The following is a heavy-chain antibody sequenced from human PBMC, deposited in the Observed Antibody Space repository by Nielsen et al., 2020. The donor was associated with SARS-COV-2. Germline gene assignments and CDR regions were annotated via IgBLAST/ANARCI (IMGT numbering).Heavy chain of an antibody. J-gene: IGHJ5*02. CDR1: GSSFTNYW. V-gene: IGHV5-10-1*01. D-gene: IGHD6-19*01. Sequence: GGSLRLSCKGSGSSFTNYWISWVRQMPGKGLEWMGRIDPGDSYTNYSPSFEGHVTISAGKSSSTAYLQWSSLKASDTAMYYCARDAPKYSSGWYWFDPWGQGTLVTVSS. CDR3: ARDAPKYSSGWYWFDP. CDR2: IDPGDSYT.